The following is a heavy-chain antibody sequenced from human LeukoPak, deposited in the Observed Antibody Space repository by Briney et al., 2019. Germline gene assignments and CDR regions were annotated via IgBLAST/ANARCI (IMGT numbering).Heavy chain of an antibody. V-gene: IGHV3-21*01. D-gene: IGHD4-17*01. CDR2: ISSSSSYI. Sequence: PSETLSLTCTVSGGSISSSSYYWGWIRQPPGKGLEWVSSISSSSSYIYYADSVKGRFTISRDNAKNSLYLQMNSLRAEDTAVYYRARVVMGYDYGDFNWFDPWGQGTLVTVSS. CDR3: ARVVMGYDYGDFNWFDP. J-gene: IGHJ5*02. CDR1: GGSISSSS.